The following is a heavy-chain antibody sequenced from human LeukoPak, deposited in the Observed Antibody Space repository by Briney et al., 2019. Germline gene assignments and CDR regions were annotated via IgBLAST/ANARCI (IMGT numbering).Heavy chain of an antibody. V-gene: IGHV3-7*05. CDR1: GFTFSSYW. Sequence: GGSLRLSCAASGFTFSSYWMSWVRQAPGVGLEWVASIKQDGSEKYDVDSVKGRFTISRDNANNSLYLQVNSLRVEDTAVYYCARGRRAIGWQFDSWGQGTLVTVSS. CDR2: IKQDGSEK. D-gene: IGHD6-19*01. CDR3: ARGRRAIGWQFDS. J-gene: IGHJ5*01.